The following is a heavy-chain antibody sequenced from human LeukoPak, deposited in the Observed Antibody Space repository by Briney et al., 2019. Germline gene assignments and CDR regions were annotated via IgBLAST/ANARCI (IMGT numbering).Heavy chain of an antibody. V-gene: IGHV4-30-4*01. CDR3: ARHLHVMVRGVILYFDY. CDR1: GGSISSGDYY. J-gene: IGHJ4*02. Sequence: SQTLSFTCTVSGGSISSGDYYWSWIRQPPGKGLEWIGYIYYSGSTYYNPSLKSRVTISVDTSKNQFSLKLSSVTAADTAVYYCARHLHVMVRGVILYFDYWGQGTLVTVSS. CDR2: IYYSGST. D-gene: IGHD3-10*01.